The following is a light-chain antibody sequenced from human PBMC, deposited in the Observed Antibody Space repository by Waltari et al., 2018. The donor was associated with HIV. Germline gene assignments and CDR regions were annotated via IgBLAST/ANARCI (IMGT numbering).Light chain of an antibody. CDR1: QSIGRW. Sequence: DIQMTQSPSSVSASVGDGVSITCRASQSIGRWLVWYQQTPGKAPKLLIYATSTLQPGVPSRFSGSGSGTTFALTITSLQPEDFATYYCQQASTLPLTFGGGTKVEIK. CDR2: ATS. J-gene: IGKJ4*01. V-gene: IGKV1-12*01. CDR3: QQASTLPLT.